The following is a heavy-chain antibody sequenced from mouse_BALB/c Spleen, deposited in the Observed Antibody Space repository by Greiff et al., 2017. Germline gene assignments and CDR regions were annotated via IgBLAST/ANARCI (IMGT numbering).Heavy chain of an antibody. J-gene: IGHJ2*01. CDR1: GYTFTSYV. Sequence: VHVKQSGPELVKPGASVKMSCKASGYTFTSYVMHWVKQKPGQGLEWIGYINPYNDGTKYNEKFKGKATLTSDKSSSTAYMELSSLTSEDSAVYYCARDTTVPFDYWGQGTTLTVSS. D-gene: IGHD1-1*01. V-gene: IGHV1-14*01. CDR3: ARDTTVPFDY. CDR2: INPYNDGT.